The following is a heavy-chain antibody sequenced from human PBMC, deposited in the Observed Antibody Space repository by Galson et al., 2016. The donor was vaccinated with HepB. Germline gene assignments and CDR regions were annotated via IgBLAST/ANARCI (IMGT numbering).Heavy chain of an antibody. V-gene: IGHV3-23*01. CDR2: VSATGGST. CDR3: AKDKSPHYADYASPFDV. D-gene: IGHD4-17*01. CDR1: GFTFTSYT. J-gene: IGHJ3*01. Sequence: SLRLSCAASGFTFTSYTMSWVRLAPGRGLEWVSTVSATGGSTFYADSVKGRFIISRDDSENTLYLQVNSLGAEDTAVYFCAKDKSPHYADYASPFDVWGLGTMVTVSS.